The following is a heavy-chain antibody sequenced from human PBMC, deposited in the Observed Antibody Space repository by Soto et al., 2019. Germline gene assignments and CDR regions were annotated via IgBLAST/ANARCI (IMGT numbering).Heavy chain of an antibody. CDR3: ARGGQWLWEDC. Sequence: GASVKVSCKASGHSFTGYYIHWVRQAPGQGLEWMGWINPNSGGTNSAQKFQGRVTMTRDTSISTAYMELRRLTSDDTAVYYCARGGQWLWEDCWGRGTLFTVSS. V-gene: IGHV1-2*02. CDR1: GHSFTGYY. CDR2: INPNSGGT. J-gene: IGHJ4*02. D-gene: IGHD3-22*01.